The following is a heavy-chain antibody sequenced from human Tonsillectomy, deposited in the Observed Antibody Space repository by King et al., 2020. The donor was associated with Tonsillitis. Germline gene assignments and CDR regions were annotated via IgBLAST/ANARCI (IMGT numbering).Heavy chain of an antibody. CDR3: TKGSVAGTSNWFDP. D-gene: IGHD6-19*01. V-gene: IGHV3-23*04. CDR2: ISGSGGST. Sequence: VQLVESGGGLVQPGGSLRLSCAASGFTFSSDAINWVRQAPGKGLEWVSSISGSGGSTYYDDSVKGRFTISRDNSKTTVYLHMNSLRAEETAVYYCTKGSVAGTSNWFDPWGPGTLVTVSS. CDR1: GFTFSSDA. J-gene: IGHJ5*02.